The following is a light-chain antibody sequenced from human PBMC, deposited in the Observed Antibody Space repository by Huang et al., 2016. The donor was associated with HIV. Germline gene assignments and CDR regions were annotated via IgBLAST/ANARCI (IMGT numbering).Light chain of an antibody. J-gene: IGKJ2*01. CDR1: QSISTY. CDR2: GAS. CDR3: QQSHSTMYA. V-gene: IGKV1-39*01. Sequence: DIQMTQSPSSLSASVGDRVSITCRASQSISTYLNWYQQKPGKAPQLLIYGASSVQSGVPSRFSGSGSGTDFTLTISSLQPEDFATYYCQQSHSTMYAFGQGTKVGIK.